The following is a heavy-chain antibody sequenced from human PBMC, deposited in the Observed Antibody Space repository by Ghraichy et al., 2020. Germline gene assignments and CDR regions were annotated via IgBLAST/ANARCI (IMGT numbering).Heavy chain of an antibody. D-gene: IGHD1-26*01. Sequence: SVKVSCKASGGTFSSYAISWVRQAPGQGLEWMGGIIPIFGTANYAQKFQGRVTITADESTSTAYMELSSLRSEDTAVYYCARLWEGGSYYDYWGQGTLVTVSS. CDR3: ARLWEGGSYYDY. V-gene: IGHV1-69*13. CDR2: IIPIFGTA. J-gene: IGHJ4*02. CDR1: GGTFSSYA.